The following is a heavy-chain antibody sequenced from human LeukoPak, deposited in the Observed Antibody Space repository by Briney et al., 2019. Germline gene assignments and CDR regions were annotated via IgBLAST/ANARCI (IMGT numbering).Heavy chain of an antibody. V-gene: IGHV1-3*04. CDR1: GYTFTNYA. D-gene: IGHD5-12*01. CDR3: ARDGSGYYYFDY. J-gene: IGHJ4*02. CDR2: INTGNGDT. Sequence: ASVKVSCKASGYTFTNYAVNWMRQAPGQRLEWMGWINTGNGDTKFSQNYQARVTITRDASASTAYMELSSLTSEDTAVYYCARDGSGYYYFDYWGQGTLVTVSS.